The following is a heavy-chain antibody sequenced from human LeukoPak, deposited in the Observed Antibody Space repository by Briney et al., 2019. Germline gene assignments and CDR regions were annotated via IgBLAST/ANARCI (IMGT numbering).Heavy chain of an antibody. CDR2: IWYDGSNK. CDR3: ARESVLLWFGEVERGYYFDY. D-gene: IGHD3-10*01. V-gene: IGHV3-33*01. J-gene: IGHJ4*02. Sequence: PARSLTLSCAASAFTFSSNGMHWVRQAPGKGLEWVAVIWYDGSNKYYADSVKGRFTNSRDNSKNTLYLQMNSLRAEDTAVYYCARESVLLWFGEVERGYYFDYWGQGTLVTVCS. CDR1: AFTFSSNG.